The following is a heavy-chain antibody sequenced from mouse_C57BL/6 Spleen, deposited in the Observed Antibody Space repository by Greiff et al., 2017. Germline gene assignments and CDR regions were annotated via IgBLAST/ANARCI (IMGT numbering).Heavy chain of an antibody. V-gene: IGHV1-75*01. D-gene: IGHD2-4*01. CDR1: GYTFTDYY. Sequence: QVHVKQSGPELVKPGASVKISCKASGYTFTDYYINWVKQRPGQGLEWIGGIFPGSGSTYYNEKFKGKATLTVDKSSSTAYMLLSSLTSEDSAVYFCARSRDYDYVFDYWGQGTTLTVSS. CDR3: ARSRDYDYVFDY. CDR2: IFPGSGST. J-gene: IGHJ2*01.